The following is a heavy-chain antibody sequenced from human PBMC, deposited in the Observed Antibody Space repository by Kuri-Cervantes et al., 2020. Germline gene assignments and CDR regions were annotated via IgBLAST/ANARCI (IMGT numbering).Heavy chain of an antibody. D-gene: IGHD6-13*01. V-gene: IGHV1-8*02. CDR3: ARARPPYSSSWYPSNSYYYYYYGMDV. Sequence: ASVKVSCKASGFTFTTYDINWLRQATGQGLEWMGWMNPDSGNTGYAQKFQGRVTMTRDTSISTAYMEMSSLRSDDTAVYYCARARPPYSSSWYPSNSYYYYYYGMDVWGQGTTVTVSS. CDR2: MNPDSGNT. CDR1: GFTFTTYD. J-gene: IGHJ6*02.